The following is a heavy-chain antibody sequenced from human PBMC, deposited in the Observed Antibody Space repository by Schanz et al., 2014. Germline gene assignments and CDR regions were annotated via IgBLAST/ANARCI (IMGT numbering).Heavy chain of an antibody. Sequence: QLQLQESGPGLVKPSQTLSLTCAVSGGSIRSGGYSWSWIRQPPGKGLEWIGYIYYSGSTYYNPSLKRRVTIPYDQSKTPSSLKLSAVTAADTAVYYCASLGVGDKAYYYYGTDVWGQGTTVLVSS. CDR3: ASLGVGDKAYYYYGTDV. V-gene: IGHV4-30-4*07. D-gene: IGHD1-26*01. CDR2: IYYSGST. J-gene: IGHJ6*02. CDR1: GGSIRSGGYS.